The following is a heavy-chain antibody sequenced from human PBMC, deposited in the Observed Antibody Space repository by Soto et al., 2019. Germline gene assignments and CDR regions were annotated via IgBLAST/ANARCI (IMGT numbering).Heavy chain of an antibody. D-gene: IGHD6-6*01. CDR3: ASRHSFYGMDV. V-gene: IGHV4-59*01. CDR1: GGSISSYY. CDR2: IYYSGST. Sequence: QVQLLESGPELVKPSETLSLTCTVSGGSISSYYCSWIRQPPGKGLEWIGYIYYSGSTIYNPSLKCRVTISVDTSKNQFSLKLSSVTAADTAVYYCASRHSFYGMDVWGQGTTVTVSS. J-gene: IGHJ6*02.